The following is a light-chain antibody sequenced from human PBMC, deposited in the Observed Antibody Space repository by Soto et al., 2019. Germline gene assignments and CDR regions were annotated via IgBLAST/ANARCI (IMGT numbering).Light chain of an antibody. J-gene: IGLJ3*02. Sequence: QPVLSQPPSASGTPGQRVTIPCSGSSSNIGSNFVYWYQQLPGMAPKLLIYRNNQRPSGVPDRFSGSKSGTSASLAISGLRSEDEADYYCAAWDDSWMFGGGTKLTVL. CDR1: SSNIGSNF. CDR3: AAWDDSWM. CDR2: RNN. V-gene: IGLV1-47*02.